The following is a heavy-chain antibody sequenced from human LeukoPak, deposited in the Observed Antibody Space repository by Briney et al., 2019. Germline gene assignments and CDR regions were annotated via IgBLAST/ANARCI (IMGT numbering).Heavy chain of an antibody. V-gene: IGHV4-61*09. J-gene: IGHJ6*03. Sequence: KTSQTLSLTCTVSGGSISSASYYWSWIRQPAGKGLEWVGHIYTSGSSNYNPSLKSRVTISVDTSKNQISLKLSSVTAADTAVYYCARVGGELMYYYYYYMDVWGKGTTVTVSS. CDR3: ARVGGELMYYYYYYMDV. CDR2: IYTSGSS. CDR1: GGSISSASYY. D-gene: IGHD3-10*01.